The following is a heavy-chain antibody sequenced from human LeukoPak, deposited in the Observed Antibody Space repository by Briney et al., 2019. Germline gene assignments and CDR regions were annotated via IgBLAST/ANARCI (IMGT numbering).Heavy chain of an antibody. CDR3: ARGGGYCSGGSCYSLYYFDY. CDR2: IYYSGST. J-gene: IGHJ4*02. Sequence: PSETLSLTCTVSGGSISSYYWSWIRQPPGKGLEWIGYIYYSGSTNYNPSLKSRVTISVDTSKNQFSLKLSSVTAADTAVYYCARGGGYCSGGSCYSLYYFDYWGQGTLVTVSS. V-gene: IGHV4-59*12. D-gene: IGHD2-15*01. CDR1: GGSISSYY.